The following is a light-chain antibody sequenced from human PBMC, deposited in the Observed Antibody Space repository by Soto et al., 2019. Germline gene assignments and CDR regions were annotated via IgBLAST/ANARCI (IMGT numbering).Light chain of an antibody. CDR1: QSISSGY. V-gene: IGKV3-20*01. CDR2: GAS. J-gene: IGKJ4*01. CDR3: QHYGGSPLVT. Sequence: ETVLTQSPGTLSLSPGERATLSCRASQSISSGYLAWYLQRPGQAPRLLISGASNRATGIPDRFSGSGSGTDFTLTISRLEPEDFAVYYCQHYGGSPLVTFGGGTKVEIK.